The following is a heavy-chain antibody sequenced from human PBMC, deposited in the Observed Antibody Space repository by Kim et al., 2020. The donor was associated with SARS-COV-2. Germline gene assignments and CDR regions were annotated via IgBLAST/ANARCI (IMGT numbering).Heavy chain of an antibody. CDR2: ST. V-gene: IGHV4-31*02. Sequence: STYHNPPLKRRVTISVDTSKDQFSLKLSSVTAADTAVYYCAREWQGWFDPWGQGTLVTVSS. J-gene: IGHJ5*02. CDR3: AREWQGWFDP.